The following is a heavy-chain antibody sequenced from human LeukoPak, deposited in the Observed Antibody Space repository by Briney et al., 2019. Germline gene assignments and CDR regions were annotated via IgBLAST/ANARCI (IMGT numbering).Heavy chain of an antibody. J-gene: IGHJ4*02. CDR2: IKSKSDGGTI. CDR1: GFTFSDAW. D-gene: IGHD2-15*01. CDR3: TTRRQDGW. V-gene: IGHV3-15*01. Sequence: PGGSLRLSCVGSGFTFSDAWMSWVRQAPGKGLEWVGRIKSKSDGGTIDYAAPVKGRFTISRGDSRNTLYLQMNSLKTEDTAVYYCTTRRQDGWWGQGTLVTVS.